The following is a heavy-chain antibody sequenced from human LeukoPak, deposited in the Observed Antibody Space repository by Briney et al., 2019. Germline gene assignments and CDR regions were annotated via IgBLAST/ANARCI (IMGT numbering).Heavy chain of an antibody. CDR2: IYYSGST. V-gene: IGHV4-59*08. CDR1: GCSISNYY. D-gene: IGHD3-10*01. J-gene: IGHJ4*02. CDR3: ARHKMVRCHALDY. Sequence: PSETVSLTCTGSGCSISNYYWSWLRQPPGKGLEWIGYIYYSGSTKHNLSLKSRVTTSVDTSKNQFSLQLSSVTAADTAVYYCARHKMVRCHALDYWGQGTLVTASS.